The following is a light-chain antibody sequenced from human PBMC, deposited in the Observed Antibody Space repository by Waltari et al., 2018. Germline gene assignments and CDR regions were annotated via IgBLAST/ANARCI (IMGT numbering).Light chain of an antibody. CDR2: DVS. J-gene: IGLJ3*02. CDR1: SSDVGGYNY. V-gene: IGLV2-14*01. Sequence: QSALTQPASVSGSPGQSITISCTGTSSDVGGYNYVSWYQQHPGKAPKFMIYDVSQRPSGVSNRFSGSQSGNTASLTISGLQAEDEADYYCSSYTSNNIWVFGGGTKLTVL. CDR3: SSYTSNNIWV.